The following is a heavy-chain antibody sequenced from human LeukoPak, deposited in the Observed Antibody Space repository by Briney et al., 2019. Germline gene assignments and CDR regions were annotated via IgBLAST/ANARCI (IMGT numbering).Heavy chain of an antibody. Sequence: SETLSLTCTVSGGSISSYYWSWIRQPPGKGLEWIGYISYSGSTNYNPSIKSRVTISVDTSKHQFSLKLSAVTAADTAVYYCARGPHKFDYWGQGSLVTVSS. J-gene: IGHJ4*02. CDR2: ISYSGST. CDR1: GGSISSYY. V-gene: IGHV4-59*01. CDR3: ARGPHKFDY.